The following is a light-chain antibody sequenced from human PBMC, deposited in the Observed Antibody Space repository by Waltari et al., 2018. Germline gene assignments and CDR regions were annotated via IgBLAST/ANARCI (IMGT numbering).Light chain of an antibody. CDR3: SSYAHNNHFV. Sequence: QSVLTQPPSATGSPGQSVTISCTGTNSDVGAYNYVSWYQQHPGKVPKPLIYDVTKRPSGVPDRFSGSKSGNTASLTVSGLQADDEADYYCSSYAHNNHFVFGTGTKVTVL. CDR1: NSDVGAYNY. J-gene: IGLJ1*01. CDR2: DVT. V-gene: IGLV2-8*01.